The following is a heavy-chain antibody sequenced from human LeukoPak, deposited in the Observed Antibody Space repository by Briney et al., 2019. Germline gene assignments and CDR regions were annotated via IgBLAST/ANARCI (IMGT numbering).Heavy chain of an antibody. Sequence: GGSLRLSCAASGFTFSTYGMEWVRQAPGKGLEWVSVISYDGSNKYYADTVKGRFTISRDNSKTTLYLQMNSMRAEVTAVYYCAKRMGPSIAATDLDYWGQGTLVTVSS. V-gene: IGHV3-30*18. CDR2: ISYDGSNK. CDR1: GFTFSTYG. CDR3: AKRMGPSIAATDLDY. J-gene: IGHJ4*02. D-gene: IGHD6-25*01.